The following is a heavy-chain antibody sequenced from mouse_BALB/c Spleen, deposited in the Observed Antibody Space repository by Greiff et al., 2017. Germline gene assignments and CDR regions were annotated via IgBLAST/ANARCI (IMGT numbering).Heavy chain of an antibody. J-gene: IGHJ2*01. CDR3: ARGKDGNYVLYFDY. CDR2: ISDGGSYT. V-gene: IGHV5-4*02. Sequence: DVKLVESGGGLVKPGGSLKLSCAASGFTFSDYYMYWVRQTPEKRLEWVATISDGGSYTYYPDSVKGRFTISRDNAKNNLYLQMSSLKSEDTAMYYCARGKDGNYVLYFDYWGQGTTLTVSS. CDR1: GFTFSDYY. D-gene: IGHD2-1*01.